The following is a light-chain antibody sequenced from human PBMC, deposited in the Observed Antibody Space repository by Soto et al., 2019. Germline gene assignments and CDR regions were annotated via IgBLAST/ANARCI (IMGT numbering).Light chain of an antibody. V-gene: IGKV3D-7*01. CDR1: QSVSSSY. J-gene: IGKJ3*01. CDR2: GAS. Sequence: PGERVTLSCRASQSVSSSYLTWYQQKPGQAPRLLIYGASTRATSIPARFSGSGSGTDFTLTISSLQPEDFAVYYCQHSDHLPLFGPGTKVDF. CDR3: QHSDHLPL.